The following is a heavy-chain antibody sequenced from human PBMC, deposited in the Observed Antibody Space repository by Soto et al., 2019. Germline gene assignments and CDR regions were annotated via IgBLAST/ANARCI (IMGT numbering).Heavy chain of an antibody. J-gene: IGHJ4*02. CDR3: ARGVYCSGRTCSDS. CDR2: MNPNSGYI. D-gene: IGHD2-15*01. Sequence: QVQLVQSGAEVKRPGASVKVSCKASGYTFTPHDINWVRQATGQGLEWMGRMNPNSGYIDFAQRFQSRLTMTTNTSISTAYMELSSLRSEDTAIYYCARGVYCSGRTCSDSWGQGALVIVAS. V-gene: IGHV1-8*01. CDR1: GYTFTPHD.